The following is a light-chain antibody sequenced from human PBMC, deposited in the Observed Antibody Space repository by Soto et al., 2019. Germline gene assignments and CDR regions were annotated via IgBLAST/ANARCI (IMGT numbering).Light chain of an antibody. V-gene: IGLV2-11*01. CDR1: SSDVGGYSY. J-gene: IGLJ1*01. Sequence: QSALTQPRSVSGSPGQSVTISCTGTSSDVGGYSYVSWYQQHPGKAPKLMIYDVTTPPSGIPDRFSGSKSGNTASLTISGLQAEDEADYYCFAYAGSSTVVFGTGTKLTVL. CDR2: DVT. CDR3: FAYAGSSTVV.